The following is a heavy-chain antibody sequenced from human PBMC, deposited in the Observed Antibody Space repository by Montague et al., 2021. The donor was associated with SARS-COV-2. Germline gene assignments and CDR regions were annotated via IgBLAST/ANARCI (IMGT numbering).Heavy chain of an antibody. CDR3: ARWDPQTLTLIGLRGKSASDY. CDR1: GGSFSGYY. V-gene: IGHV4-34*01. CDR2: INHSGTT. Sequence: SGTLSLTCAVYGGSFSGYYWTWIRQSPGKGLEWIAEINHSGTTNYNFNPSLRSRVTISVDTSKSQFSLKLSSVTAADTGVYYCARWDPQTLTLIGLRGKSASDYWGQGTLVTASS. J-gene: IGHJ4*02. D-gene: IGHD4-23*01.